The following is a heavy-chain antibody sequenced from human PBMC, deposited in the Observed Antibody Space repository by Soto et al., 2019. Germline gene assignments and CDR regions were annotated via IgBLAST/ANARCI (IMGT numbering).Heavy chain of an antibody. V-gene: IGHV3-30*18. CDR2: ISYDGTDE. J-gene: IGHJ4*02. Sequence: QVQLVESGGGVVQPGRSLRLSCAASGFSFSSYGMHWVRRAPGKGLEWVAMISYDGTDEYYEDSVKGRFTISRDNSKNAVYLQMNSLRAEDTAVFYCAKQESYWNDHFDYWGQGTLVTVSS. CDR1: GFSFSSYG. D-gene: IGHD1-1*01. CDR3: AKQESYWNDHFDY.